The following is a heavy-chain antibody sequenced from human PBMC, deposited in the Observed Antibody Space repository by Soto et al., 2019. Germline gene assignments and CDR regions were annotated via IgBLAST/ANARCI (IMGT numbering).Heavy chain of an antibody. J-gene: IGHJ4*02. CDR3: ARDQGNEQWLVYQPPHFDY. CDR1: GFTFSSYS. Sequence: GGSLRLSCAASGFTFSSYSMNWVRQAPGKGLEWVSSISSSSSYIYYADSVKGRFTISRDNAKNSLYLQMNSLRAEDTAVYYCARDQGNEQWLVYQPPHFDYWGQGTLVTVSS. D-gene: IGHD6-19*01. CDR2: ISSSSSYI. V-gene: IGHV3-21*01.